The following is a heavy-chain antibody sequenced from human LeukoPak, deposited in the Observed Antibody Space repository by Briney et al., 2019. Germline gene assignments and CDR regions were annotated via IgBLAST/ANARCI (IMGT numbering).Heavy chain of an antibody. V-gene: IGHV4-34*01. CDR3: ASRIAAAGTTFDY. CDR1: GGSFSGYY. CDR2: INHSGST. J-gene: IGHJ4*02. Sequence: SETLSLTCAVYGGSFSGYYWSWIRQPPGRGLEWIGEINHSGSTNYNPSLKSRVTISVDTSKNRFSLKLSSVTAADTAVYYCASRIAAAGTTFDYWGQGTLVTVSS. D-gene: IGHD6-13*01.